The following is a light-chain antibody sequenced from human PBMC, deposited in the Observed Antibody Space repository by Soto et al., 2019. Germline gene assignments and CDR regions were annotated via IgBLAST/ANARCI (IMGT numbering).Light chain of an antibody. V-gene: IGLV1-47*02. CDR3: AAWDASLSACV. Sequence: QSVLTQPPSPPGTAGKVFTIPCSGGDSNIGSNSVYWYQHLPRMAPKLLIYYNNQRPSGVPDRFSGSRSGTSASLAIVGLRSEDEAVYYCAAWDASLSACVFGNGTKLTVL. CDR2: YNN. CDR1: DSNIGSNS. J-gene: IGLJ1*01.